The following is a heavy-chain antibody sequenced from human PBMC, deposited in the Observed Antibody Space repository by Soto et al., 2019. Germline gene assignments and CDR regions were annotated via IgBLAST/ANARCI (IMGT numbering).Heavy chain of an antibody. CDR2: ISSSSSTI. V-gene: IGHV3-48*02. J-gene: IGHJ6*02. CDR1: GFTFSSYS. CDR3: ARRPIFGVVIIPFDYYGMDV. Sequence: EVQLVESGGGLVQPGGSLRLSCAASGFTFSSYSMNWVRQAPGKGLEWVSYISSSSSTIYYADSVKGRFTISRDNAKNSLYLQMNSLRDEDTAVYYCARRPIFGVVIIPFDYYGMDVWGQGTTVTVSS. D-gene: IGHD3-3*01.